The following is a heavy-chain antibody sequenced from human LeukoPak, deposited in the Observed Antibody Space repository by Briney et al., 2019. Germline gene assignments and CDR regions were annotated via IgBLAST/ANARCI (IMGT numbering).Heavy chain of an antibody. CDR2: IKQDGSEK. D-gene: IGHD3-22*01. CDR1: GFTFSNYW. V-gene: IGHV3-7*01. CDR3: ATYDSSGYYISGFDI. J-gene: IGHJ3*02. Sequence: GGSLRLSCVASGFTFSNYWMSWVRQAPGKGLEWVANIKQDGSEKKYADSVNGRFTISRENAKNSLYLEMNSLRVEDTAVYYCATYDSSGYYISGFDIWGQGTMVTVSS.